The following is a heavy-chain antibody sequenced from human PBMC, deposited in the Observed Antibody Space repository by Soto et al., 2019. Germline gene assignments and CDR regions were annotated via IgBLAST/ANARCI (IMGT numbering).Heavy chain of an antibody. J-gene: IGHJ6*03. CDR1: GFTFSNFA. CDR3: AKATRSSPYYMDV. CDR2: ITGSTGTT. Sequence: EVQVLESGGGSVQPGGSLRLSCAASGFTFSNFAMSWVRHAPGKGLEWVSEITGSTGTTYYADSVKGRFIISRDNSKNTVHLKMNSMRAEDTAVYYCAKATRSSPYYMDVWGQGTKVTVSS. D-gene: IGHD5-12*01. V-gene: IGHV3-23*01.